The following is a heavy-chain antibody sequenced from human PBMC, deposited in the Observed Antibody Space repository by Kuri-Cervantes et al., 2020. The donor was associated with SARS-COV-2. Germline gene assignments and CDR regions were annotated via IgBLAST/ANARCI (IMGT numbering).Heavy chain of an antibody. CDR3: ARPHLAPDSSGLTAKNPPLLGGAFDI. J-gene: IGHJ3*02. CDR2: INPNSGGT. CDR1: GYTFTGYY. Sequence: ASVKVSCKASGYTFTGYYMHWVRQAPGQGLEWMGWINPNSGGTNYAQKFQGWVTMTRDTSTSTVYMELSSLRSEDTAVYYCARPHLAPDSSGLTAKNPPLLGGAFDIWGQGTMVTVSS. D-gene: IGHD3-22*01. V-gene: IGHV1-2*04.